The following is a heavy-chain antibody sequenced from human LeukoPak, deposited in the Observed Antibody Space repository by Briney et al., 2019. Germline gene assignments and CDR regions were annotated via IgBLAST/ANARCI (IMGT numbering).Heavy chain of an antibody. J-gene: IGHJ4*02. D-gene: IGHD6-19*01. V-gene: IGHV1-8*01. CDR2: MNPNSGNT. CDR3: ARDWVKRPISLTRIAVAGTVDY. Sequence: ASVKVSCKASGYTFTSYDINWVRQATGQGLEWMGWMNPNSGNTGYAQKFQGRVTMTRNTSISTAHMELSSLRSEDTAVYYCARDWVKRPISLTRIAVAGTVDYWGQGTLVTVSS. CDR1: GYTFTSYD.